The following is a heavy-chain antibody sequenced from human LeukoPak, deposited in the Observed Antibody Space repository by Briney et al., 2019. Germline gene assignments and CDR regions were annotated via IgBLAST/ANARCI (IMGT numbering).Heavy chain of an antibody. V-gene: IGHV3-30*02. CDR2: IRYDGSNK. Sequence: GGSLRLSCAASGFTFSSYGMHWVRQAPGKGLEGVAFIRYDGSNKYYADSVKGRFTISKDNSKNTLYLQINSQRAEDTAVYYCAKDQGGTGDAFDIWGQGTMVTVSS. D-gene: IGHD1-14*01. CDR1: GFTFSSYG. CDR3: AKDQGGTGDAFDI. J-gene: IGHJ3*02.